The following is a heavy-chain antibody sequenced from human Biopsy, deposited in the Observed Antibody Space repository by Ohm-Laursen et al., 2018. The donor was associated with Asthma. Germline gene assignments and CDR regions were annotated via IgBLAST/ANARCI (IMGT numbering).Heavy chain of an antibody. V-gene: IGHV4-34*01. Sequence: SDTLSLTCPVYGGSFSGHYWTWIRPPPGKGLEWIGEIIQSGNTNYNRSLKSRLTLSVDTPKNQFSLKLSSVTAADTAVYYCARGGYCSGGDCYLRRPSYPVSYFDLWGRGTPVTVSS. D-gene: IGHD2-15*01. CDR3: ARGGYCSGGDCYLRRPSYPVSYFDL. CDR2: IIQSGNT. J-gene: IGHJ2*01. CDR1: GGSFSGHY.